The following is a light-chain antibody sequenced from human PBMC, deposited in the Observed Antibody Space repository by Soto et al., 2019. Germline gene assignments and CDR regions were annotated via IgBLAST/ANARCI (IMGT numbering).Light chain of an antibody. CDR1: QSVSSSY. CDR2: GAS. J-gene: IGKJ1*01. CDR3: QQYGSSPTT. Sequence: EIVLTQSPGTLSFYPGERATLSCRASQSVSSSYLAWYQQKPGQAPRLLIYGASSRATGIPDRFSGSGSGTDITLTISRLEPEDFAVYYCQQYGSSPTTFGQETKVDI. V-gene: IGKV3-20*01.